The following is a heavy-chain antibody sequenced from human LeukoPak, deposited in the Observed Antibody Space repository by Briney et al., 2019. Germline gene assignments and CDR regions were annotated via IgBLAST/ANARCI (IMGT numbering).Heavy chain of an antibody. D-gene: IGHD4-11*01. Sequence: GGSLRLSCAASGFTFSSYGMHWVRQAPGKGLEWVAVISYDGSNKYYADSVKGRFTISRDNSKNTLYLQMNSLRAEDTAVYYCAREGVGTTPHDAFDIWGQGTMVTVSS. J-gene: IGHJ3*02. CDR1: GFTFSSYG. V-gene: IGHV3-30*03. CDR2: ISYDGSNK. CDR3: AREGVGTTPHDAFDI.